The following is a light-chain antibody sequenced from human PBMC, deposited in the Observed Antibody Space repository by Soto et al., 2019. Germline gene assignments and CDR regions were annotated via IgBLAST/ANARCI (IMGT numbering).Light chain of an antibody. J-gene: IGKJ4*01. V-gene: IGKV3-11*01. CDR1: QSVNTY. Sequence: VLTQSPATLSLSPGERATLSCRASQSVNTYLAWYQQRPGQAPRLPIYDASNRAAGIPARFSGSGSGTDFTLPISSLEPEDFAVYYCQQRQNWPPLTFGGGSVVEIK. CDR2: DAS. CDR3: QQRQNWPPLT.